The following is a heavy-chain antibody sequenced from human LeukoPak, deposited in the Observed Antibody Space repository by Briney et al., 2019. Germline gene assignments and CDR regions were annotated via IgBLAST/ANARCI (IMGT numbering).Heavy chain of an antibody. V-gene: IGHV4-4*02. J-gene: IGHJ4*02. Sequence: SGTLSLTCAVSGGSISSSNWWSWVRPPPGKGLGWIGEIYHSGSTNYNPSLKSRVTISVDKSKNQFSLKLSSVTAADTAVYYCARMGGVGATENDYWGQGTLVTVSS. CDR1: GGSISSSNW. D-gene: IGHD1-26*01. CDR3: ARMGGVGATENDY. CDR2: IYHSGST.